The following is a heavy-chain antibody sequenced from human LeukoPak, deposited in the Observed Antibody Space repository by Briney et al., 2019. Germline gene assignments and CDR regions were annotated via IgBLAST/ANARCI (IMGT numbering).Heavy chain of an antibody. V-gene: IGHV3-30-3*01. D-gene: IGHD5-24*01. Sequence: GGSLRLSCAASGFTFSSYAMHWVRQAPGKGLEWVAVISYDGSNKYYADSVKGRFTISRDNSENTLYLQMNSLRAEDTAVYYCARVADGYTTYYFDYWGQGTLVTVSS. CDR3: ARVADGYTTYYFDY. CDR2: ISYDGSNK. CDR1: GFTFSSYA. J-gene: IGHJ4*02.